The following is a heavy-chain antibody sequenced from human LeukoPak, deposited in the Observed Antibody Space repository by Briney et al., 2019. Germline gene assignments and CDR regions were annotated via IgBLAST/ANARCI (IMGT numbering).Heavy chain of an antibody. D-gene: IGHD3-3*01. V-gene: IGHV4-61*02. CDR3: AREGNFWSRGRIFDY. J-gene: IGHJ4*02. CDR1: GGSISSGSYY. CDR2: IYTSGST. Sequence: PSETLSLTCTVSGGSISSGSYYWSWIRQPAGKGLEWIGRIYTSGSTNYNPSLKSRVTISVDTSKNQFSLKLSSVTAADTAVYYCAREGNFWSRGRIFDYWGQGTLVTVSS.